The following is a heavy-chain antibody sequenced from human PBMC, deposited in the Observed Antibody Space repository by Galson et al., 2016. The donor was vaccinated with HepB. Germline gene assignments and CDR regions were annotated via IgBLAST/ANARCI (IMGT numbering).Heavy chain of an antibody. CDR2: IRDKPNNYIT. CDR1: GFTFSDHY. CDR3: ARAPSGTNPRYFDY. Sequence: SLRLSCATSGFTFSDHYMDWVRQAPGKGLEWLGRIRDKPNNYITTYAASVKGRFAISRDDSKSSLYLQLNSLKNEDTAVYYCARAPSGTNPRYFDYWGQGILVTVSS. D-gene: IGHD1-26*01. V-gene: IGHV3-72*01. J-gene: IGHJ4*02.